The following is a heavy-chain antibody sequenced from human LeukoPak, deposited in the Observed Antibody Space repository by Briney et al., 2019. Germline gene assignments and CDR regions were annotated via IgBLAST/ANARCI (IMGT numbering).Heavy chain of an antibody. CDR2: IWYDGSNK. Sequence: GGSLRLSCAVSGFTFSSYSMHWVRQAPGKGLEWVAVIWYDGSNKYYADSVKGRFTISRDNSKNTLYLQMNSLRAEDTAVYYCARDRTVVTPGYYFDYWGQGTLVTVSS. CDR1: GFTFSSYS. V-gene: IGHV3-33*01. D-gene: IGHD4-23*01. CDR3: ARDRTVVTPGYYFDY. J-gene: IGHJ4*02.